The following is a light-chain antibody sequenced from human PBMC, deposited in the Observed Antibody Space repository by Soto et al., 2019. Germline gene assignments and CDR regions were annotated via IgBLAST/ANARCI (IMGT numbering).Light chain of an antibody. V-gene: IGKV3-15*01. CDR1: QSVSSN. CDR3: QRYNTWPGT. J-gene: IGKJ1*01. Sequence: ETVMTQSPVTLSVSPGERATLSCRASQSVSSNLAWYQQKPGQPPRLLIYGASTRVTGIPARFSGSASGTEFTLTITSPQSDDVALYYCQRYNTWPGTFGPGTKVDIK. CDR2: GAS.